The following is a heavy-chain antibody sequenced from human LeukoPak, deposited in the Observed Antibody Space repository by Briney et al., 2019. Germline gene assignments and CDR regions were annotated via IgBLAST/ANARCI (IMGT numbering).Heavy chain of an antibody. D-gene: IGHD1-14*01. CDR2: ISATGSTI. Sequence: LSGGSLRLSCAASGFTFSIYAMHWVRQAPGKGLEWVSYISATGSTIYYADSVKGRFTISRDNAKNSLYLQMNSLRAEDTAVYYCARDVYPWYYYYYMDVWGKGTTVTISS. CDR3: ARDVYPWYYYYYMDV. CDR1: GFTFSIYA. V-gene: IGHV3-48*03. J-gene: IGHJ6*03.